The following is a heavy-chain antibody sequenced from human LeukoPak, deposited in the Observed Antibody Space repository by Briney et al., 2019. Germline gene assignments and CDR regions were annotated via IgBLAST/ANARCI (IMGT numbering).Heavy chain of an antibody. V-gene: IGHV4-34*01. Sequence: PSETLSLTCAVYGGSFSGYYWSWIRQPPGKGLEWIGEINHSGSTNYNPSLKSRVTISVDTSKNQFSLKLSSVTAADTAVYYCARQLGGSGWYPWGQGTLVTVSS. J-gene: IGHJ5*02. D-gene: IGHD6-19*01. CDR3: ARQLGGSGWYP. CDR2: INHSGST. CDR1: GGSFSGYY.